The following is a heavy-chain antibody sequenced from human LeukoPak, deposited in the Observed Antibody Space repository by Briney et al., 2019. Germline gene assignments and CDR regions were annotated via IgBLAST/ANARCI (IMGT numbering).Heavy chain of an antibody. V-gene: IGHV3-30-3*02. CDR1: GFTFSSYA. CDR2: ISYDGSNK. D-gene: IGHD3-22*01. Sequence: GGSLRLSCAASGFTFSSYAMHWVRQAPGKGLEWVAVISYDGSNKYYADSVKGRFTISRDNSKNTLYLQMKSLRAEETAVYYCAKPPYYYDSTRGYWGQGTLVTVSS. CDR3: AKPPYYYDSTRGY. J-gene: IGHJ4*02.